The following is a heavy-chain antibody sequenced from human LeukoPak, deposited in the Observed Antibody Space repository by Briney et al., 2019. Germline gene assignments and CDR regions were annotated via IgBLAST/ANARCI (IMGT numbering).Heavy chain of an antibody. CDR3: ARGPTWGGFGELFYYYYYMDV. Sequence: PSETLSLTCTVSGYSISSGYYWGWIRQPPGKGLEWIGSIYHSGSTYYNPSLKSRVTISVDTSKNQFSLKLSSVTAADTAVYYCARGPTWGGFGELFYYYYYMDVWGKGTTVTVSS. V-gene: IGHV4-38-2*02. CDR2: IYHSGST. J-gene: IGHJ6*03. CDR1: GYSISSGYY. D-gene: IGHD3-10*01.